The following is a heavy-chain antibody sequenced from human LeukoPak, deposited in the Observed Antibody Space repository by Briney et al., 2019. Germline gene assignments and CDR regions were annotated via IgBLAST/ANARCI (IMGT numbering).Heavy chain of an antibody. J-gene: IGHJ4*02. CDR1: GYTFTDHY. V-gene: IGHV1-2*02. CDR3: ARDEAAGSGDH. Sequence: ASVKVSCKASGYTFTDHYIHWVRQAPGQGLEWMGWSNPNSGGTNYAQKFQGRVTMTRDTSISTAYMELSRLRSDDTAVYYCARDEAAGSGDHWGQGTLVTVSS. CDR2: SNPNSGGT. D-gene: IGHD6-13*01.